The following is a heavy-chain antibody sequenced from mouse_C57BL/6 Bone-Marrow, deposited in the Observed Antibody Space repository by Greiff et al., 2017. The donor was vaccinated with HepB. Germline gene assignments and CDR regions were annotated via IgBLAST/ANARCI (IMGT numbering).Heavy chain of an antibody. CDR3: ARGGTAQATVFDY. CDR2: INPGSGGT. Sequence: VQLQQSGAELVRPGTSVKVSCKASGYAFTNYLIEWVKQRPGQGLEWIGVINPGSGGTNYNEKFKGKATLTADKSSSTAYMQLSSLTSEDSAVYFCARGGTAQATVFDYWGQGTTLTVSS. V-gene: IGHV1-54*01. CDR1: GYAFTNYL. D-gene: IGHD3-2*02. J-gene: IGHJ2*01.